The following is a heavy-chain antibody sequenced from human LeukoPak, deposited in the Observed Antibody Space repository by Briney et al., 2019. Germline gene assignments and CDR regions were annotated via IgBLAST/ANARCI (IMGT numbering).Heavy chain of an antibody. CDR1: GGSISSYY. J-gene: IGHJ3*02. CDR3: ARYRAFDI. V-gene: IGHV4-59*01. Sequence: SETLPLTCTVSGGSISSYYWSWVRQPPGKGLEWIGYVYSTGGTSGSTDYNPSLKSRVTISVDTSKNQFSMKLTSVTAADTAVYYCARYRAFDIWGQGTMVTVSS. CDR2: VYSTGGT.